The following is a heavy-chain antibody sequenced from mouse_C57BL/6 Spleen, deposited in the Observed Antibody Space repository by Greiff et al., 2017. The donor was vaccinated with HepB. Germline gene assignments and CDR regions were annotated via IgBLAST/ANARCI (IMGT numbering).Heavy chain of an antibody. CDR3: AGENKSKGGFAY. Sequence: QVQLQQSGPELVKPGASVKISCKASGYAFSSSWMNWVKQRPGKGLEWIGRIYPGDGDTNYNGKFKGKATLTADKSSSTAYMQLSSLTSEDSAVYFCAGENKSKGGFAYWGQGTLVTVSA. CDR2: IYPGDGDT. CDR1: GYAFSSSW. J-gene: IGHJ3*01. V-gene: IGHV1-82*01. D-gene: IGHD1-3*01.